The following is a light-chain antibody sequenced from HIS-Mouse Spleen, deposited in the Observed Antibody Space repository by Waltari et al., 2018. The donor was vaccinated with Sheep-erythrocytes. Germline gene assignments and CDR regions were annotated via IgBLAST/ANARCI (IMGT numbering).Light chain of an antibody. Sequence: QSALTQPPSASGSPGQSVTISCTGTSSDVGGYNYVSWYQQHPGKAPKLMIYEVSKRTAGVPERFSGSKSGNTASRTVSGLQAEDEADYYCSSYAGSNNWVFGGGTKLTVL. V-gene: IGLV2-8*01. J-gene: IGLJ3*02. CDR3: SSYAGSNNWV. CDR1: SSDVGGYNY. CDR2: EVS.